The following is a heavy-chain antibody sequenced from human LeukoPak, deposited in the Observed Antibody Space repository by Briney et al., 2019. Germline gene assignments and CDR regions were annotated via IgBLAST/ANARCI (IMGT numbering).Heavy chain of an antibody. J-gene: IGHJ3*02. CDR2: INHSGST. V-gene: IGHV4-34*01. CDR3: ARVDSSLEAFDI. Sequence: SETLSLTCAVYGGSFSGYYWSWIRQPPGKGLEWIGEINHSGSTNYNPSLKSRVTISVDTSKNQFSLKLSSVTAADTAVYYCARVDSSLEAFDIWGQGTMVTVSS. D-gene: IGHD6-13*01. CDR1: GGSFSGYY.